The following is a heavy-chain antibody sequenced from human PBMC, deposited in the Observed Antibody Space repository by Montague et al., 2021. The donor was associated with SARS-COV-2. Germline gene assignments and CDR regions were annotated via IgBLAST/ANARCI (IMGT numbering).Heavy chain of an antibody. CDR3: VRGGTMTVVVFDY. V-gene: IGHV4-4*02. J-gene: IGHJ4*02. D-gene: IGHD3-22*01. CDR2: IFRSGDS. Sequence: SETLSLTCTVSGDSISNSNWCTWVRQSPGRGLEWIGEIFRSGDSNYNPSLKSRVTMSVDMSRNQFSLSLSNVTAADTAIYYCVRGGTMTVVVFDYWGQGTLVTVSS. CDR1: GDSISNSNW.